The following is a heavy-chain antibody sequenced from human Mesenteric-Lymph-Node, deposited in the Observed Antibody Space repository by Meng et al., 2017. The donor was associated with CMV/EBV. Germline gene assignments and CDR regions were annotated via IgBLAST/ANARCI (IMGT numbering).Heavy chain of an antibody. D-gene: IGHD3-22*01. J-gene: IGHJ4*02. V-gene: IGHV4-31*03. Sequence: LRLSCTVSGGSISTSDYYWSWIRQLPGKGLEWIGYISFSGSTYYTPSLRSRVTMSVDTSKNQFSLKLSSVTAADTAMYYCARENSYYDRSGYADYWGQGTLVTVSS. CDR1: GGSISTSDYY. CDR3: ARENSYYDRSGYADY. CDR2: ISFSGST.